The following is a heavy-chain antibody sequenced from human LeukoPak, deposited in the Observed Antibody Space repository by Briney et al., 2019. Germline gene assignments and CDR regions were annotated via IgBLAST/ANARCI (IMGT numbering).Heavy chain of an antibody. V-gene: IGHV3-11*01. J-gene: IGHJ4*02. CDR1: GFILSDYY. CDR2: ISPNGTDI. Sequence: PGGSLRLSCAASGFILSDYYMSWIRQSPGKGLKWISYISPNGTDIYSIDSVRGRFIISRDNAKNSLYLQMNSLRAEDTAVYYCASGSSSVGYWGQGTLVTVSS. D-gene: IGHD6-6*01. CDR3: ASGSSSVGY.